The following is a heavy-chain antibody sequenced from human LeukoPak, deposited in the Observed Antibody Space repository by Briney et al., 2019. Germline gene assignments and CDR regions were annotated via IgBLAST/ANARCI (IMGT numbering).Heavy chain of an antibody. Sequence: ASVKVSCKASGYTFTSYGISWVRQAPGQGLEWMGLISAYNGNTNYAQKLQGRVTMTTDTSTSTAYMELRSLRSDDTAVYYCARDRAAHYGDYAFDYWGQGTLVTVSS. J-gene: IGHJ4*02. CDR3: ARDRAAHYGDYAFDY. CDR2: ISAYNGNT. V-gene: IGHV1-18*01. D-gene: IGHD4-17*01. CDR1: GYTFTSYG.